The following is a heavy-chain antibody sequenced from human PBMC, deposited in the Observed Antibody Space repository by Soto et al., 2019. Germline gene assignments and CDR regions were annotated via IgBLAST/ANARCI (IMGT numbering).Heavy chain of an antibody. V-gene: IGHV3-23*01. D-gene: IGHD6-19*01. J-gene: IGHJ4*02. CDR3: GKERRGSGWFVCSY. CDR2: IGPIEAHAP. CDR1: GYPFGDYA. Sequence: EVQLLESGGDLVQPGGTLILSCVASGYPFGDYAMRWVRQAPGKGLEWVSAIGPIEAHAPAYAASVRGRFTISRDNSRDTLYLQMNSLRADDTAVYYCGKERRGSGWFVCSYWGQGILVTVSS.